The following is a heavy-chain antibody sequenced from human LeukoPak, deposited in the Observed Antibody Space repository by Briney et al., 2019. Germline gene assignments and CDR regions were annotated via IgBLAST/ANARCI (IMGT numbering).Heavy chain of an antibody. CDR1: GYTFTSYG. D-gene: IGHD3-3*01. J-gene: IGHJ4*02. Sequence: ASVKVSCKASGYTFTSYGISWVRQAPGQGLEWMGWISAYNGNTNYAQKLQGRVTMTRDTSTSTVYMELSSLRSEDTAVYYCARGASHYDFSVKGYWGQGTLVTVSS. CDR2: ISAYNGNT. V-gene: IGHV1-18*01. CDR3: ARGASHYDFSVKGY.